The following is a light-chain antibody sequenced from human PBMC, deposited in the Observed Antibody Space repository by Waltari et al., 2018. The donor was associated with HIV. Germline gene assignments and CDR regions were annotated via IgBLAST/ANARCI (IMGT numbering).Light chain of an antibody. J-gene: IGLJ2*01. CDR2: RDN. CDR3: ATWDDRLSGVL. CDR1: SSTIGDHY. V-gene: IGLV1-47*01. Sequence: QSVLAQPPSASGTPGQRVTISCSGSSSTIGDHYVYWYQQITGTTPKSLIYRDNQWPSGVPDRFSGSKSGTSASLAISGLRSEDEAIYFCATWDDRLSGVLFGGGTKLTVL.